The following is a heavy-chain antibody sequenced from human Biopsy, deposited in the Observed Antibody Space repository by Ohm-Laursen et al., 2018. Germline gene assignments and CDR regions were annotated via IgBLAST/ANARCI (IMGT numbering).Heavy chain of an antibody. J-gene: IGHJ5*02. V-gene: IGHV4-59*07. CDR3: ARGGGMNYFDP. CDR1: GGSISSYY. Sequence: SDTLSLTCAVSGGSISSYYWNWIRQPPGKGLEWVGYIYYSGSTNYNPSLKSRVTISVDTSKNQFSLKLYSVTAADTGFYFCARGGGMNYFDPWGQGTLVIVSS. D-gene: IGHD1-7*01. CDR2: IYYSGST.